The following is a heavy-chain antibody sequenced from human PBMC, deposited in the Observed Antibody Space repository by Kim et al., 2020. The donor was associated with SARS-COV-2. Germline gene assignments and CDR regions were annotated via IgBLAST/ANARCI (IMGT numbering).Heavy chain of an antibody. Sequence: GGSLRLSCAASGFTFSSYAMSWVRQAPGKGLEWVSGISGSGFNTYYADSGKGRFSISRDNSKNTLYLQMNSLRAEDTAVYYCAKHSGFDYYYDTTGHYYSFEHWGQGTLVTVSS. CDR2: ISGSGFNT. CDR1: GFTFSSYA. J-gene: IGHJ4*02. D-gene: IGHD3-22*01. CDR3: AKHSGFDYYYDTTGHYYSFEH. V-gene: IGHV3-23*01.